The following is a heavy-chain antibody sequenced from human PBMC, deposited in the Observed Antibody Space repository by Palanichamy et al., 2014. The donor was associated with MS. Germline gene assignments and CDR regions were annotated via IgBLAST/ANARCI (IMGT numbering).Heavy chain of an antibody. Sequence: QITLKESGPTLVRPTQTLTLTCTFSGISLSARGVGVGWIRQPPGKAMEWLSLIYWNDDKRYSPSLKSRLTITKDSSKNEMVLTMTNMDPEDTATYFCAHGRYLDGVIDYWGQGTLVTVSS. V-gene: IGHV2-5*01. D-gene: IGHD3-16*02. CDR3: AHGRYLDGVIDY. CDR2: IYWNDDK. J-gene: IGHJ4*02. CDR1: GISLSARGVG.